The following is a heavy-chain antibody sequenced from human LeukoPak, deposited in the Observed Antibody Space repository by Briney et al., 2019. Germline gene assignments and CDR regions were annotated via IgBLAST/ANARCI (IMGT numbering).Heavy chain of an antibody. CDR2: IYYSGST. D-gene: IGHD3-10*02. V-gene: IGHV4-59*01. Sequence: PSETLSLTCTVSGGSISSYYWSWIRQPPGKGLEWIGYIYYSGSTNYNPSLKSRVTISVDTSKNQFSLKLSSVTAADTAVYYCASNEMGYYVMDVWGKGTTVTVSS. CDR3: ASNEMGYYVMDV. J-gene: IGHJ6*04. CDR1: GGSISSYY.